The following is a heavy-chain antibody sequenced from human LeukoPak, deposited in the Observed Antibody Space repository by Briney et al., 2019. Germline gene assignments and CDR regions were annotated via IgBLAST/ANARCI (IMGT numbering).Heavy chain of an antibody. CDR1: GGSISSYY. Sequence: SETLSLTCTVSGGSISSYYWSWIRQPPGKGLEWIGYIYYTGSTNYNPSLKSRVTISVDTSKNRFSLKLSSVTAADTAVYYCARAYSSGWYYFDYWGQGTLVTVSS. CDR2: IYYTGST. D-gene: IGHD6-19*01. J-gene: IGHJ4*02. CDR3: ARAYSSGWYYFDY. V-gene: IGHV4-59*01.